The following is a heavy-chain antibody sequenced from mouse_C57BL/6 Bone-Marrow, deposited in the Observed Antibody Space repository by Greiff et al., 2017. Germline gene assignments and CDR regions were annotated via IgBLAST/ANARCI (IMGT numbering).Heavy chain of an antibody. Sequence: VQGVESGAELARPGASVKMSCKASGYTFTSYTMHWVKQRPGQGLEWIGYINPSSGYTKYNQKFKDKATLTADKSSSTAYMQLSSLTSEDSAVYYCSQRGYFDYWGQGTTLTVSS. CDR3: SQRGYFDY. CDR1: GYTFTSYT. V-gene: IGHV1-4*01. CDR2: INPSSGYT. J-gene: IGHJ2*01.